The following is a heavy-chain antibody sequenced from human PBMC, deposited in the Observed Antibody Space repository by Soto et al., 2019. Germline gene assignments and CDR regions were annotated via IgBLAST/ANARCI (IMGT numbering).Heavy chain of an antibody. CDR2: IYYSGST. CDR1: VGSISIGGYY. CDR3: AGSQGGSGYSYGKYYYYYGMDV. J-gene: IGHJ6*02. V-gene: IGHV4-31*03. Sequence: PSETLSLTCTFSVGSISIGGYYWSWIRQHPGKGMEWIGYIYYSGSTYYNPSLKSRVTISVDTSKNQFSLKLSSVTAADTAVYYCAGSQGGSGYSYGKYYYYYGMDVWGQGTTVTVSS. D-gene: IGHD5-18*01.